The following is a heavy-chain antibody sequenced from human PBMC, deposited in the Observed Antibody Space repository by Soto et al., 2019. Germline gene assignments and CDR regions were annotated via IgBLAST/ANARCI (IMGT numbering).Heavy chain of an antibody. CDR1: GFTFGDYA. CDR3: TRDLGYYYGMDV. Sequence: GGSLRLSCTASGFTFGDYAMSWVRQAPGKGLEWVGFIRSKAYGGTTEYDASVKGRFTISRDDSKSIAYLQMNSLKTEDTAVYYCTRDLGYYYGMDVWGQGTTVTVSS. CDR2: IRSKAYGGTT. V-gene: IGHV3-49*04. J-gene: IGHJ6*02.